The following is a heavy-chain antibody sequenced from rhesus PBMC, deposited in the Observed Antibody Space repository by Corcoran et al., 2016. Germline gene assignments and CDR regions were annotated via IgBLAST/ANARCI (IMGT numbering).Heavy chain of an antibody. V-gene: IGHV3-184*01. CDR1: VCTFIVKY. CDR2: IRTKDYGGTV. D-gene: IGHD2-39*02. Sequence: EVQLVESGGGFVQPGGSLRLSCDASVCTFIVKYMYWVRQDPGKGLEWVAFIRTKDYGGTVEYAASVKGRFSFSRDDSKSITYLQMSSLNSEDTAVYFCARGGGTYSGLDSWGQGVVVTVSS. CDR3: ARGGGTYSGLDS. J-gene: IGHJ6*01.